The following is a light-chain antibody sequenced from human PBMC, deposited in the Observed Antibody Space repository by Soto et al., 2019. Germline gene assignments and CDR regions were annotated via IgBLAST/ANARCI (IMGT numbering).Light chain of an antibody. J-gene: IGLJ1*01. V-gene: IGLV1-44*01. CDR3: AAWDDSLNGYV. CDR1: SSNIGGEA. CDR2: SYN. Sequence: QAVVTQPPSTSGTPGQRVTISCSGSSSNIGGEAVNWYQQLPGTAPKLLIYSYNQRPSGVPDRFSGSKSGTSASLAISGLQSEDEADYICAAWDDSLNGYVFGTGTKVTVL.